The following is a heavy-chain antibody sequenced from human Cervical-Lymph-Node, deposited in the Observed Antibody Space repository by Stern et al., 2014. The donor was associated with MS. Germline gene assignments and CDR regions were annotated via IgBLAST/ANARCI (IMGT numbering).Heavy chain of an antibody. D-gene: IGHD6-19*01. CDR2: IIPIFGTA. CDR3: ASLLGRIAVASVDY. V-gene: IGHV1-69*01. J-gene: IGHJ4*02. Sequence: QVQLVESGAEVKKPGSSVKVSCKASGGTFSNYAISWVRQAPGQGLEWMGGIIPIFGTATYAQKFQGRVTLTADESTSTAYMELSSLRSDDTAVYYCASLLGRIAVASVDYWGQGTLVTVSS. CDR1: GGTFSNYA.